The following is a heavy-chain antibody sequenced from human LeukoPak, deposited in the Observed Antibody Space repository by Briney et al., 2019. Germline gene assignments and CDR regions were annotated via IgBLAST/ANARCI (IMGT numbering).Heavy chain of an antibody. Sequence: GGSLRLSCAASGFTFSSYAMNWVRQAPGKGLEWVSAISGSGGSTYYADSVKGRFTISRDNSKNTLYLQMNSLRAEDTAVYYCAKAADSSGYYYDACASGMDVWGQGTTVTVSS. CDR2: ISGSGGST. J-gene: IGHJ6*02. D-gene: IGHD3-22*01. CDR1: GFTFSSYA. V-gene: IGHV3-23*01. CDR3: AKAADSSGYYYDACASGMDV.